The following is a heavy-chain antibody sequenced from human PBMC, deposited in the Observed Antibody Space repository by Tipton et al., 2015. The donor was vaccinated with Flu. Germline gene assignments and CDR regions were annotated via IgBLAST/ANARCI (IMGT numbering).Heavy chain of an antibody. CDR2: IYTSGST. V-gene: IGHV4-4*07. CDR3: ARGDSSGCFDY. Sequence: TLSLTCTISGGSISSYYWSWIRQPAGKGLEWIGRIYTSGSTNYNPSLKSRVTMSVDTSKNQFSLELSSVTAADTAVYYCARGDSSGCFDYWGQGTLVTVSS. D-gene: IGHD6-19*01. CDR1: GGSISSYY. J-gene: IGHJ4*02.